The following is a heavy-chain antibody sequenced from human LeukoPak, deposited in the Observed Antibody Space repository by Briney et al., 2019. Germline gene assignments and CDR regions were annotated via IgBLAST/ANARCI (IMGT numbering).Heavy chain of an antibody. V-gene: IGHV4-59*01. Sequence: PSEPLSLTCTVSGGSISSYYWSWIRQPPGKGLGWIGYIYYSGSTNYNPSLKSRVTISVDTSKNQFSLRLSSVTAADTAVYFCARKDPRGWYLGYWGQGTLVTVSS. CDR1: GGSISSYY. J-gene: IGHJ4*02. CDR2: IYYSGST. CDR3: ARKDPRGWYLGY. D-gene: IGHD6-19*01.